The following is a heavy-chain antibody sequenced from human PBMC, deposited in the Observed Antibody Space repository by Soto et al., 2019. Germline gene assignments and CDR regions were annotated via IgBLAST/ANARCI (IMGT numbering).Heavy chain of an antibody. Sequence: GGSLRLSCAASGFTFSSYDMHWVRQATGKGLEWVSAIGTAADTYYPGSAKCRFTISRENAKNSVYPQMNSLIDGDTAVYDCTRVHLYSSSSAPNCYGMDVWGQGTPVTVSS. CDR2: IGTAADT. V-gene: IGHV3-13*01. D-gene: IGHD6-6*01. J-gene: IGHJ6*02. CDR3: TRVHLYSSSSAPNCYGMDV. CDR1: GFTFSSYD.